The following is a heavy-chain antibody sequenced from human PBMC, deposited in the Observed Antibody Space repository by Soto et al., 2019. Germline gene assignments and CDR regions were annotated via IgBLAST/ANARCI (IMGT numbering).Heavy chain of an antibody. Sequence: GASVKVSCKPSGGTFSSYAISWVRQAPGQGLEWMGGIIPIFGTANYAQKFQGRVTITADESTSTAYMELSSLRSEDTAVYYCARGSVVATMGYYYYYGMDVWGQGTTVTVSS. V-gene: IGHV1-69*13. CDR2: IIPIFGTA. CDR3: ARGSVVATMGYYYYYGMDV. J-gene: IGHJ6*02. D-gene: IGHD5-12*01. CDR1: GGTFSSYA.